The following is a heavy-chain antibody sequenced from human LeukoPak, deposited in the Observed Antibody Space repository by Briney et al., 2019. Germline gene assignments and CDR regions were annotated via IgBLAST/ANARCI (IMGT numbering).Heavy chain of an antibody. J-gene: IGHJ6*02. CDR2: IKHDGSET. V-gene: IGHV3-7*02. CDR1: GFTFSSIW. CDR3: AKNGGPHGMDV. Sequence: GGSLPLSCATSGFTFSSIWMSWVRQAPGKGLEWVANIKHDGSETNYVDSVKGPFTISRDNAKNSLHLQMNSLRVEDTAVYYCAKNGGPHGMDVWGQGTTVTVSS. D-gene: IGHD3-16*01.